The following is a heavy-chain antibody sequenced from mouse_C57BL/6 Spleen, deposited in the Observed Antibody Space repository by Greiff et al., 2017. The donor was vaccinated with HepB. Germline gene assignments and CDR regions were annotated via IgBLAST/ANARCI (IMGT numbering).Heavy chain of an antibody. D-gene: IGHD2-5*01. Sequence: QVQLQQSGAELVRPGTSVKVSCKASGYAFTNYLIEWVKQRPGQGLEWIGVINPGSGGTNYNEKVKGKATLTADKSSSTAYMQLSSLTSEDSAVYFCARSAYSNYPAWFAYWGQGTLVTVSA. V-gene: IGHV1-54*01. CDR1: GYAFTNYL. CDR3: ARSAYSNYPAWFAY. J-gene: IGHJ3*01. CDR2: INPGSGGT.